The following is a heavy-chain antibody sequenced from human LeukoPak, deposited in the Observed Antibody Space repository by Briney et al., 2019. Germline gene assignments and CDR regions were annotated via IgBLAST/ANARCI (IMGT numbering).Heavy chain of an antibody. V-gene: IGHV1-69*01. CDR1: GGTFSSYA. J-gene: IGHJ5*02. CDR3: ASLPHGGCNWNYVWFDP. CDR2: IIPIFGTA. D-gene: IGHD1-7*01. Sequence: SVKVSCKASGGTFSSYAISWVRQAPGQGLEWMGGIIPIFGTANYAQKFQGRVTITADESTSTAYMELSSLRSQDTAVYYCASLPHGGCNWNYVWFDPWGQGTLVTVSS.